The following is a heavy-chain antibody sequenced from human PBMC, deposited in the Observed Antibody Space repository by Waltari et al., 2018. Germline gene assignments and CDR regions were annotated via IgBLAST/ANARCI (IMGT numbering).Heavy chain of an antibody. CDR3: AKVPHYDFWYGDY. D-gene: IGHD3-3*01. CDR2: IRGSGGST. J-gene: IGHJ4*02. V-gene: IGHV3-23*04. CDR1: GFTFSRYA. Sequence: EVQLVESGGGLVQPGGSLRLSCAASGFTFSRYAMSWVRQAPGKGRGWVAAIRGSGGSTYYADSVKGRFTISRDNSENTLYLQMNSLRAEDTAVYYCAKVPHYDFWYGDYWGQGTLVTVSS.